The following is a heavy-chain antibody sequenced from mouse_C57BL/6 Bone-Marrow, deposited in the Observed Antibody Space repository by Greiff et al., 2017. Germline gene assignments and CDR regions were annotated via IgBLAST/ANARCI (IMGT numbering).Heavy chain of an antibody. CDR1: GYTFTSYW. V-gene: IGHV1-64*01. CDR2: IHPNSGST. Sequence: QVQLQQPGAELVKPGASVTLSCKASGYTFTSYWMHWVKQRPGQGLEWIGMIHPNSGSTNYNEKFKSKATLTVDKSSSTAYMQLSSLTSEDAAVYYCAREGQRRLRFAYWGQGTLVTVSA. CDR3: AREGQRRLRFAY. J-gene: IGHJ3*01. D-gene: IGHD3-2*02.